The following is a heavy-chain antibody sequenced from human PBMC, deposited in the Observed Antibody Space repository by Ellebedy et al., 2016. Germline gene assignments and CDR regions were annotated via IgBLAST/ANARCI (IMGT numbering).Heavy chain of an antibody. V-gene: IGHV4-61*08. J-gene: IGHJ2*01. D-gene: IGHD2-21*02. Sequence: SETLSLTXTVSGGSISSGGYSWSWIRQPPGKGLEWIGYIYYRGSTNYNPSLKSRVTISVDTSKTQFSLKLSSVTAADTAVYYCARHSFLAYCGGDCSNWYFDLWGRGALVAVSS. CDR3: ARHSFLAYCGGDCSNWYFDL. CDR2: IYYRGST. CDR1: GGSISSGGYS.